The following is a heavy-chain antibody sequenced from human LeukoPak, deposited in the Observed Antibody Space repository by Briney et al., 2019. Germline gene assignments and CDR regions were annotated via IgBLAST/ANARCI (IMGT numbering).Heavy chain of an antibody. D-gene: IGHD3-22*01. CDR3: AKSRGGYYFGAFDI. J-gene: IGHJ3*02. Sequence: GGSLRLSCAASGFTLGSYWMSWVRQAPGKGLEWVSGISWNSGSIGYADSVKGRFTISKDNAKNSLYLQMNSLRAEHTALYYCAKSRGGYYFGAFDIWGQGTMVTVSS. CDR1: GFTLGSYW. CDR2: ISWNSGSI. V-gene: IGHV3-9*01.